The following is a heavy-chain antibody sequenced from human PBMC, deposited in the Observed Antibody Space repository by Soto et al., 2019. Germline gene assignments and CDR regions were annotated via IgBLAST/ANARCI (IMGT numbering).Heavy chain of an antibody. CDR3: ARRYLSRRGSGHDYYYYYGMDV. J-gene: IGHJ6*02. Sequence: QLQLQESGPGLVKPSETLSLTCTVSGGSISSSSYYWGWIRQPPGKGLEWIGSIYYSGSTYYNPSLKSRVTISVDTSKNQFSLKLSSVTAADTAVYYCARRYLSRRGSGHDYYYYYGMDVWGQGTTVTVSS. D-gene: IGHD3-10*01. CDR1: GGSISSSSYY. V-gene: IGHV4-39*01. CDR2: IYYSGST.